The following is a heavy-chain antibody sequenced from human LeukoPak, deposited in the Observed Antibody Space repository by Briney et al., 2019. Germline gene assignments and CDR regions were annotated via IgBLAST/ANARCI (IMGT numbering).Heavy chain of an antibody. D-gene: IGHD3-9*01. Sequence: GGSLRLSCAASGFTFSSYWMSWVRQAPGKGLEWVANIKQDGSEKYYVDSVKGRFTISRDNAKNSLYLQMNSLRAEDTAVYYCARRYFDWLGYYYYMDVWGKGTTVTVSS. V-gene: IGHV3-7*01. CDR1: GFTFSSYW. CDR2: IKQDGSEK. CDR3: ARRYFDWLGYYYYMDV. J-gene: IGHJ6*03.